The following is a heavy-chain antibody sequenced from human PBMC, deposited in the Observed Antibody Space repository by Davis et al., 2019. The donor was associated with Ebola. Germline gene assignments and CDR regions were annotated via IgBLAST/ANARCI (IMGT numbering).Heavy chain of an antibody. Sequence: AASVKVSCKASGYTFTGYYMHWVRQAPGQGLEWMGRINPNSGGTNYAQKFQGRVTMTRDTSISTAYMELSSLRSEDTAMYYCASGIAVAGANGYDAFDIWGQGTMVTVSS. V-gene: IGHV1-2*06. CDR1: GYTFTGYY. CDR3: ASGIAVAGANGYDAFDI. D-gene: IGHD6-19*01. J-gene: IGHJ3*02. CDR2: INPNSGGT.